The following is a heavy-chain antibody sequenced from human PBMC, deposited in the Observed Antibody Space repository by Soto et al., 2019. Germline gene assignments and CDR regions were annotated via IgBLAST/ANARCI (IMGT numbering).Heavy chain of an antibody. D-gene: IGHD2-2*01. Sequence: GGSLRLSCAASGFSFSSSWMHWVRQAPGKGLVWVSRVSGDGSSTNYADSVKGRFTISRDNAKNTLHLQMNSLRAEDTAVYYCAKETIVVVPTAIRGAVDYWGQGTLVTVSS. CDR2: VSGDGSST. V-gene: IGHV3-74*01. J-gene: IGHJ4*02. CDR3: AKETIVVVPTAIRGAVDY. CDR1: GFSFSSSW.